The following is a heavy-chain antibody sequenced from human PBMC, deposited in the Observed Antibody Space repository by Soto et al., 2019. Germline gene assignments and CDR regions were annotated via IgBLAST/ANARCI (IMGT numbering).Heavy chain of an antibody. D-gene: IGHD3-16*01. CDR3: ARVAFGPIGY. J-gene: IGHJ4*02. V-gene: IGHV4-38-2*02. Sequence: SETLSLTCTVSNYSISSGYYWGWIRQSPGEGLEWIVSMYHSGTTYYNPSLKSRVTISIDTSKNQFSLKLTSVTSADTAVYFCARVAFGPIGYWGQGTLVTVSS. CDR1: NYSISSGYY. CDR2: MYHSGTT.